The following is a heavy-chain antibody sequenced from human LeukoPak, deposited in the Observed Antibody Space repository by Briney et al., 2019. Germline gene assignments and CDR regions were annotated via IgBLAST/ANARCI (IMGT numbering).Heavy chain of an antibody. CDR3: AKGWSRDAFDI. Sequence: GGSLRLSCAASGLSLSTYVMSWVRQAPGKGLEWVSTISGSGGSTFYADSVKGRFTISRDNSKNTLYLQMSSLRAEDTAVYYCAKGWSRDAFDIWGQGTMVTVSS. V-gene: IGHV3-23*01. CDR1: GLSLSTYV. CDR2: ISGSGGST. J-gene: IGHJ3*02.